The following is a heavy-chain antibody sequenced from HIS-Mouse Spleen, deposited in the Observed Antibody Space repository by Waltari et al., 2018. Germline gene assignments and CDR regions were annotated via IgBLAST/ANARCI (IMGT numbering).Heavy chain of an antibody. J-gene: IGHJ4*02. CDR2: INPNSGGT. CDR1: GYTFTGYY. V-gene: IGHV1-2*02. CDR3: ATRGYSGSSDY. D-gene: IGHD1-26*01. Sequence: QVQLVQSGAEVKKPGASVKVSCKASGYTFTGYYMHWLRQAPGQGLEWMGWINPNSGGTNYEQKFQGRVTMTRDTSISTAYMELSRLRSDDTAVYYCATRGYSGSSDYWGQGTLVTVSS.